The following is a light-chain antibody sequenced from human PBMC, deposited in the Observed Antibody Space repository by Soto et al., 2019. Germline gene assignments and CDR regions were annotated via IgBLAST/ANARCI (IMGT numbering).Light chain of an antibody. CDR3: QHYNSYSEA. CDR2: SAS. CDR1: RGIGNA. V-gene: IGKV1-27*01. J-gene: IGKJ1*01. Sequence: DIQMTQSPSSLSASVGDRVTITCRPSRGIGNALAWYQQKPGTVPKLLIHSASTLQSGVPSRFSGSGSGTEFTLTISSLQPDDFATYYCQHYNSYSEAFGQGTKVDIK.